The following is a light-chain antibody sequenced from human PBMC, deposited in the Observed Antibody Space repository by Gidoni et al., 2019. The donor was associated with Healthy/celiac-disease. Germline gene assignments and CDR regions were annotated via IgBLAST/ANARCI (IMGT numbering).Light chain of an antibody. J-gene: IGKJ4*02. CDR2: DAS. CDR3: QQRSNWPPLT. CDR1: QSVSSY. V-gene: IGKV3-11*01. Sequence: ENALKQSLSTLSLSPGERATLSCRASQSVSSYLAWYHQKPGQAPRLLIYDASNRATGIPARCSGSGSGTDFTLTISSLEPEDFAVYYCQQRSNWPPLTFGGGTKVEIK.